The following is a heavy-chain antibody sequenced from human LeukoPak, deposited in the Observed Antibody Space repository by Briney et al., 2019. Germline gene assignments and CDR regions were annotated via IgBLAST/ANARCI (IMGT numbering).Heavy chain of an antibody. CDR2: IKQDGSEK. V-gene: IGHV3-7*01. D-gene: IGHD3-3*01. J-gene: IGHJ4*02. Sequence: GGSLRLSCAASGLTFSSCWMSWVREAPGKGLEWVTNIKQDGSEKYYVDSVKGRFTISRDNAKNSLYLQMNSLRAEDTAVYYCASGYYDFWSGYSHSYYFDYWGQGTLVTVSS. CDR1: GLTFSSCW. CDR3: ASGYYDFWSGYSHSYYFDY.